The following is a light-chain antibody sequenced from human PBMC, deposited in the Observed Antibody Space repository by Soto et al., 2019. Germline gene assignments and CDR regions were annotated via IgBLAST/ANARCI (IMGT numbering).Light chain of an antibody. CDR3: CSYAGSSTPHGV. J-gene: IGLJ2*01. CDR2: EGS. Sequence: QSALTQPASVSGSPGQSITISCTGTSSDVGSYNLVSWYQQHPGKAPKLMIYEGSKRPSGVSNRFSGSKSGNTASLTISGLQAEDEAGYYCCSYAGSSTPHGVFGGGTKLTVL. V-gene: IGLV2-23*01. CDR1: SSDVGSYNL.